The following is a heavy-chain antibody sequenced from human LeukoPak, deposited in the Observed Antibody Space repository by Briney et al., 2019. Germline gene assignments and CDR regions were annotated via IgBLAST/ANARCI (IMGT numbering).Heavy chain of an antibody. Sequence: PGGSLRLSCAASGFTFSSYAMHWVRQAPGKGLEWVAVISYDGSNKYYADSVKGRFTISRDNSKNTLYLQMNSLRAEDTAVYYCAREGELIVVVVAASYFDYWGQGTLVTVSS. CDR2: ISYDGSNK. J-gene: IGHJ4*02. D-gene: IGHD2-15*01. CDR3: AREGELIVVVVAASYFDY. CDR1: GFTFSSYA. V-gene: IGHV3-30*04.